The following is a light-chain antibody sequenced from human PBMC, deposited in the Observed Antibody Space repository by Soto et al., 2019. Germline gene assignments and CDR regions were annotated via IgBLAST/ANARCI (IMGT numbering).Light chain of an antibody. J-gene: IGKJ1*01. CDR1: QGISSY. V-gene: IGKV1-8*01. CDR3: QQYYSYPHT. CDR2: AAS. Sequence: AIRMTPSPSSFSASTGDSVTITCRASQGISSYLAWYQQKPGQAPKLLIYAASTLQSGVPSRFSGSGSGTDFTLTISCLQSEDFATYYCQQYYSYPHTFGQGTKVEIK.